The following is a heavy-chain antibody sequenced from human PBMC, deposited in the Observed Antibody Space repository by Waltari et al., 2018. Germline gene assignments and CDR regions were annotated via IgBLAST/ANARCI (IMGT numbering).Heavy chain of an antibody. Sequence: EVQLVESGGGLVQPGGSLRLSCAASGFTFISYWMSWVRQAPGKGLEWVANIKQDGSEKYYVDSVKGRFTISRDNAKNSLYLQMNSLRAEDTAVYYCARSYSSSWANYYYYGMDVWGQGTTVTVSS. CDR1: GFTFISYW. CDR3: ARSYSSSWANYYYYGMDV. J-gene: IGHJ6*02. V-gene: IGHV3-7*01. CDR2: IKQDGSEK. D-gene: IGHD6-13*01.